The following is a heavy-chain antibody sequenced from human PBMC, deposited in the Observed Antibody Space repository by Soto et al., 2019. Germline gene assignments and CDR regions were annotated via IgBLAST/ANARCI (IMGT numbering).Heavy chain of an antibody. CDR3: ARCPIIEYSGSSGGWFDP. CDR1: GFTFSSYA. J-gene: IGHJ5*02. V-gene: IGHV3-30*04. Sequence: GGSLRLSCAASGFTFSSYAMHWVRQAPGKGLEWVAVISYDGSNKYYADSVKGRFTISRDNSKNTLYLQMNSLRAEDTAVYYVARCPIIEYSGSSGGWFDPWGQGTLVTVSS. D-gene: IGHD6-6*01. CDR2: ISYDGSNK.